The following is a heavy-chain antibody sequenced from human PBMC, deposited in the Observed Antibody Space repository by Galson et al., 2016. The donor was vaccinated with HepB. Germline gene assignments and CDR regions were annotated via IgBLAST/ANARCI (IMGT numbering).Heavy chain of an antibody. J-gene: IGHJ4*02. V-gene: IGHV2-26*01. CDR3: ARIGSSWYGEVDY. CDR2: IFSNDDK. Sequence: PALVKPPQTLTLTCTVSGFSLRNARMGVSWIRQPPGKALEWLAHIFSNDDKSYSTSLKGRLTISQDTSKSQVVLTMTNLDPVDTATYHCARIGSSWYGEVDYWGQGTLVTVSS. D-gene: IGHD6-13*01. CDR1: GFSLRNARMG.